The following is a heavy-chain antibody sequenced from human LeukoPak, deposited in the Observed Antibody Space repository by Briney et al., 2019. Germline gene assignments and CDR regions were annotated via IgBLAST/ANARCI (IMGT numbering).Heavy chain of an antibody. CDR1: GFTFSDHF. Sequence: GGSLRLSCVVSGFTFSDHFLDWVRQAPGKGLEWVGRSRNKAKSYTTEYAASVKGRFTISRDDSKNSLYLQMNSLKTEDTAVYYCVRVGSVAGSDYLDYWGQGTLVTVSS. V-gene: IGHV3-72*01. J-gene: IGHJ4*02. CDR2: SRNKAKSYTT. CDR3: VRVGSVAGSDYLDY. D-gene: IGHD6-19*01.